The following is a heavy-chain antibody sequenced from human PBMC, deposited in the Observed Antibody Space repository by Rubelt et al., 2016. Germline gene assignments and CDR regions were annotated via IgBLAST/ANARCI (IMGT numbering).Heavy chain of an antibody. CDR1: YD. CDR3: ARDQGYSGSNGDAFDI. J-gene: IGHJ3*02. CDR2: IWYDGNYK. V-gene: IGHV3-33*01. D-gene: IGHD1-26*01. Sequence: YDMHWVRQTPGKGLEWVAIIWYDGNYKYDADSVKGRFAISRDNSKNTLYLQMNSLRAEDTAVYYCARDQGYSGSNGDAFDIWGQGTMVTVSS.